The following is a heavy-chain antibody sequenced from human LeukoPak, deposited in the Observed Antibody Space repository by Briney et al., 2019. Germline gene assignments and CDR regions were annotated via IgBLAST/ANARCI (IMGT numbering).Heavy chain of an antibody. D-gene: IGHD3-10*01. Sequence: GASVKVSCKASGYTFTSYDINWVRQATGQGLEWMGWMNPNSGNTGYAQKFQGRVTMTRDTSISTAYMELSRLRSDDTAVYYCARDKGERYGSGTFDPWGQGTLVTVSS. V-gene: IGHV1-8*01. CDR1: GYTFTSYD. CDR2: MNPNSGNT. J-gene: IGHJ5*02. CDR3: ARDKGERYGSGTFDP.